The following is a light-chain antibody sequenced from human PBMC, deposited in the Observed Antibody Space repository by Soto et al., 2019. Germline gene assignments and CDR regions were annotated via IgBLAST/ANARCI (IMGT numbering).Light chain of an antibody. CDR1: SSDVGRYNY. Sequence: QSALTQPASVSGSPGQSITISCTGTSSDVGRYNYVSWYQQHPGKAPKLIIYEVSSRPSGVSNRFSGSKSGNTASLTISGLQAEDEADYFCSSFTSSTPLDVFGTGTKLTVL. V-gene: IGLV2-14*01. CDR2: EVS. J-gene: IGLJ1*01. CDR3: SSFTSSTPLDV.